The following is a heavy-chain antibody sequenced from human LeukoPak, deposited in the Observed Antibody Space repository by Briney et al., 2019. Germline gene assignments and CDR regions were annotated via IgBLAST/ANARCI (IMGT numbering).Heavy chain of an antibody. CDR3: ARDREGSGQNDY. V-gene: IGHV3-23*01. J-gene: IGHJ4*02. CDR1: GFTFSNYA. Sequence: PGGSLRLSCAASGFTFSNYAMSWVRQAPGKGLEWVSSISGSGDRTYYADSVKGRFTISRDNSKNTLYLQMNSLRAEDTAVYYCARDREGSGQNDYWGQGTLVTVSS. D-gene: IGHD2-15*01. CDR2: ISGSGDRT.